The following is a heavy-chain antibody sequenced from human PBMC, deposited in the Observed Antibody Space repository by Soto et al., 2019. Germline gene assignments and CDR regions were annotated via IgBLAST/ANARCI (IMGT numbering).Heavy chain of an antibody. Sequence: ASVKVSCKVSGYTLTELSVHSVRQAPGKGLEWMGGFDPEDGETIYAQKFQGRVTMTEDTSTDTAYMELSSLRSEDTAVYYCATGGDIVVVITPPSFDYWGQGTLVTVSS. CDR3: ATGGDIVVVITPPSFDY. J-gene: IGHJ4*02. D-gene: IGHD3-22*01. CDR2: FDPEDGET. V-gene: IGHV1-24*01. CDR1: GYTLTELS.